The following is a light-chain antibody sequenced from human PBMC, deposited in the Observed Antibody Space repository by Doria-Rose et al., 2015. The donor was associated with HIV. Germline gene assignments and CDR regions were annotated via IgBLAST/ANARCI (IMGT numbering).Light chain of an antibody. CDR3: QSFDTSLSGSV. V-gene: IGLV1-40*01. CDR2: GDN. J-gene: IGLJ2*01. Sequence: SCTGSSSNIGTGYDVHWYQHLPGTAPKLLLYGDNNRPSGVPDRSSASKSGTSASLAITGLQAEDEGDYYCQSFDTSLSGSVFGGGTKVTVL. CDR1: SSNIGTGYD.